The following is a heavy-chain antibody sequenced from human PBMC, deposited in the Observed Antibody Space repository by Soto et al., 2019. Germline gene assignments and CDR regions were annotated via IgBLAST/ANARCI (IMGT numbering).Heavy chain of an antibody. CDR1: GFTFSSYA. D-gene: IGHD6-13*01. V-gene: IGHV3-23*01. J-gene: IGHJ4*02. CDR2: ISGSGGST. CDR3: AYSSTPFDC. Sequence: EVQLLESGGGLVQPGGSLRLSCAASGFTFSSYAMSWVRQAPGKGLEWVSAISGSGGSTYYADSVKGRFTISRDNANNTLYLQTNSLRAEDTAVYYCAYSSTPFDCWGQGTLVTVSS.